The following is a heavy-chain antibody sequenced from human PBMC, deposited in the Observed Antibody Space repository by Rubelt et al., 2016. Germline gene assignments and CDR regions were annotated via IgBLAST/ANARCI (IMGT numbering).Heavy chain of an antibody. CDR1: GGSISSGNW. D-gene: IGHD6-19*01. Sequence: QVQLQESGPGLVKPSGTLSLTCAVSGGSISSGNWWSWVRQPPGKGLEWIGEIYRSGRTNYNPSLKSRVTISVDKSKNQSALIRSAVTAADTAVYYCARGPNSDGWLSFDYWGQGTLVTVSS. CDR3: ARGPNSDGWLSFDY. J-gene: IGHJ4*02. CDR2: IYRSGRT. V-gene: IGHV4-4*02.